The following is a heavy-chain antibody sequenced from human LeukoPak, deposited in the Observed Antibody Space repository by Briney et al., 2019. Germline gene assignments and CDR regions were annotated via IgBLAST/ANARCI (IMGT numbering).Heavy chain of an antibody. J-gene: IGHJ5*02. CDR1: GGSISSGSYY. CDR3: ARPGDYFGFDP. CDR2: IYTSGST. D-gene: IGHD2/OR15-2a*01. Sequence: SQTLSLTCTVSGGSISSGSYYWSWIRQPAGKGLESIGRIYTSGSTNYNPSLKSRVTISVDTSKNQFSLKLSSVTAADTAVYYCARPGDYFGFDPWGQGTLVTVSS. V-gene: IGHV4-61*02.